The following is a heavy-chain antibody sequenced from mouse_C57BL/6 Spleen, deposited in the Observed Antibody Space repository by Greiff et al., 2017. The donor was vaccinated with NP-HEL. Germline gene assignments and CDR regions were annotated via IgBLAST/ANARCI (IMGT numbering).Heavy chain of an antibody. CDR2: IDPEDGEP. D-gene: IGHD2-1*01. Sequence: EVQLQESGAELVKPGASVKLSCTASGFNIKDYYMHWVKQRTEQGLEWIGRIDPEDGEPKYAPKFQGKATITADTSSNTAYLQLSSLTSEDTAVDYCARRYYGNYDFDYWGQGTTLTVSS. CDR1: GFNIKDYY. CDR3: ARRYYGNYDFDY. V-gene: IGHV14-2*01. J-gene: IGHJ2*01.